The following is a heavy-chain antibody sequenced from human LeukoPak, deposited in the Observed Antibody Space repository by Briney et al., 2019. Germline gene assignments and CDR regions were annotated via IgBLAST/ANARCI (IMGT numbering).Heavy chain of an antibody. V-gene: IGHV4-34*01. D-gene: IGHD1-26*01. CDR3: ASIGSGSYYYFDY. Sequence: SETLSLTCAVYGGSFSGYYWSWIRQPPGKGLEWIGEINHSGSTNYNPSLKCRVTISVDTCKNQFSLKLSSVTAADTAVYYCASIGSGSYYYFDYWGQGTLVTVSS. CDR2: INHSGST. J-gene: IGHJ4*02. CDR1: GGSFSGYY.